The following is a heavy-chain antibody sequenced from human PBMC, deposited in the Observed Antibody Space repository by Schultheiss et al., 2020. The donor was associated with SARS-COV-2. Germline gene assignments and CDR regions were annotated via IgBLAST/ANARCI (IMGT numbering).Heavy chain of an antibody. CDR3: ARVVRGGRTVDY. D-gene: IGHD3-10*01. V-gene: IGHV4-59*08. CDR2: IYYSGST. Sequence: SQTLSLTCTVSGGSISSYYWSWIRQPPGKGLEWIGYIYYSGSTNYNPSLKSRVTISVDTSKNQFSLKLSSVTAADTAVYYCARVVRGGRTVDYWGQGTLVTVSS. CDR1: GGSISSYY. J-gene: IGHJ4*02.